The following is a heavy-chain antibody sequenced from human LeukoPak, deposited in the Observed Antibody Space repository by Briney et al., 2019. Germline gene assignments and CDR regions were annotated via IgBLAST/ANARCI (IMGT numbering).Heavy chain of an antibody. D-gene: IGHD3-10*01. CDR1: GYTFTGHY. CDR2: INPNSGAT. Sequence: ASVKVSCKASGYTFTGHYIHWLRQAPGQGLEWVAWINPNSGATNYAQNFQGRVNVTRDMSIRTVYMDLTRLKSDDTAVYYCAKAGNKWLGELHWFAPWGQGTLVTVSS. CDR3: AKAGNKWLGELHWFAP. J-gene: IGHJ5*02. V-gene: IGHV1-2*02.